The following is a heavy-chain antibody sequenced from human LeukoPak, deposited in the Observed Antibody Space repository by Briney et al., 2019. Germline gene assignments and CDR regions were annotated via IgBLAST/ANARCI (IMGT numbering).Heavy chain of an antibody. Sequence: GGSLRLPCAASGFTFGIYEMNWVRQAPGKGLEWVSYISSSGSTIYYSDSVKGRFTISRDNAKNSLDLQMNILRAEDTAVYYCARETDSTLFDYWGQGTLVTVSS. CDR1: GFTFGIYE. CDR3: ARETDSTLFDY. CDR2: ISSSGSTI. D-gene: IGHD2-2*01. J-gene: IGHJ4*02. V-gene: IGHV3-48*03.